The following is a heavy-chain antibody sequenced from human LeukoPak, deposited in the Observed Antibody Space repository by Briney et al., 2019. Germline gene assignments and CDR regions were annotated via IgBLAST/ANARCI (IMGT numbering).Heavy chain of an antibody. CDR1: GFTFSRYG. V-gene: IGHV3-7*01. D-gene: IGHD6-19*01. J-gene: IGHJ4*02. CDR3: ARRSVAGSLDY. CDR2: TKEGGGEK. Sequence: GGSLRLSCAASGFTFSRYGMSWARQAPGEGLEWVANTKEGGGEKYYVDSVKGRFTISRDNAENSLYLQMNSLRAEDTAVYYCARRSVAGSLDYWGQGTLVTVSS.